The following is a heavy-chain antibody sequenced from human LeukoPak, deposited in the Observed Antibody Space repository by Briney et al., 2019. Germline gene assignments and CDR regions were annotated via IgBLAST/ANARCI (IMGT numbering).Heavy chain of an antibody. V-gene: IGHV1-18*01. CDR1: GYTFTRYG. J-gene: IGHJ3*02. CDR2: ISAYNGNT. CDR3: ASSYCSGGSCYVDDAFDI. Sequence: PGASVKVSCKAYGYTFTRYGISWVRQAPGQGLEWMGWISAYNGNTNYAQKLQGRVTMTTDTSTSTAYMELRSLRSDDTAVYYCASSYCSGGSCYVDDAFDIWGQGTMVTVSS. D-gene: IGHD2-15*01.